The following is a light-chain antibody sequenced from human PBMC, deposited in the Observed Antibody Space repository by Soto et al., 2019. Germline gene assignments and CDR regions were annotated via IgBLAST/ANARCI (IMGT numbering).Light chain of an antibody. CDR1: QSVSSSY. CDR3: QQYGSSRT. V-gene: IGKV3-20*01. CDR2: GVS. Sequence: EIVLTQSPGTLSLSPGERATLSCRASQSVSSSYLAWYQQKPGQAPRLLIYGVSRRATGIPDRFSGSGSGTDFTITITRLEPEDFAVYYCQQYGSSRTFGQGTKVEIK. J-gene: IGKJ1*01.